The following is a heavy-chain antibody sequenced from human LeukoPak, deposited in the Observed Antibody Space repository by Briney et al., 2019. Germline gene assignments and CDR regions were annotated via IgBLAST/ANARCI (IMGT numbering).Heavy chain of an antibody. J-gene: IGHJ4*02. CDR3: ATVTIFGVVRYYFDY. V-gene: IGHV1-18*01. CDR1: GYTFTSYG. D-gene: IGHD3-3*01. Sequence: GASAKVSCKASGYTFTSYGISWVRQAPGQGLEWMGWISAYNGNTNYAQKLQGRVTMTTDTSTSTAYMELRSLRSDDTAVYYCATVTIFGVVRYYFDYWGQGTLVTVSS. CDR2: ISAYNGNT.